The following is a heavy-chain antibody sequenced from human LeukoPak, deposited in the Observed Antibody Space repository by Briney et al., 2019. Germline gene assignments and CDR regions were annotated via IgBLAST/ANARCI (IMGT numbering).Heavy chain of an antibody. CDR2: IRYDGSDK. CDR1: GFTFSNYG. CDR3: AGDCGGDCYADY. V-gene: IGHV3-30*02. D-gene: IGHD2-21*01. J-gene: IGHJ4*02. Sequence: TGGSLRLSCAASGFTFSNYGMHWVRQAPGKGLEWVTFIRYDGSDKYYADSVKGRFTISRDNAKNSLYLQMNSLRAEDTAVYYCAGDCGGDCYADYWGQGTLVTVSS.